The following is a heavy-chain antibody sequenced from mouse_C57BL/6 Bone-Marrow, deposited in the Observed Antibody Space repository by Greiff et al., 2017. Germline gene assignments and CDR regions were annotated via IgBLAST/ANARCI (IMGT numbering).Heavy chain of an antibody. V-gene: IGHV7-1*01. J-gene: IGHJ1*03. CDR1: GFTFSDFY. CDR2: CRNKANDYTT. CDR3: AKEYYWSSYWYFDV. Sequence: DVKLVESGGGLVQSGRSLRLSCATSGFTFSDFYMEWVRQAPGKGQEWIAACRNKANDYTTEYSASVQGRFIVSRDTSQSILYLQMNTLRAEDTDIYYSAKEYYWSSYWYFDVWGTGTTVTVSS. D-gene: IGHD1-1*01.